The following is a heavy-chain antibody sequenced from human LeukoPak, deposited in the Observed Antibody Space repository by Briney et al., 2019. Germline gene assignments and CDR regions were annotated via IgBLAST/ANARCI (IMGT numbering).Heavy chain of an antibody. CDR2: ISAYNGNT. CDR1: GYTFTSYG. J-gene: IGHJ4*02. D-gene: IGHD2-2*01. Sequence: GASVKVSCKASGYTFTSYGISWVRQAPGQGLEWMGWISAYNGNTNYAQKLQGRVTMTTDTSTSTAYMELRSLRSDDTAVYYRARDAADIVVVPALQHYYFDYWGQGTLVTVSS. CDR3: ARDAADIVVVPALQHYYFDY. V-gene: IGHV1-18*01.